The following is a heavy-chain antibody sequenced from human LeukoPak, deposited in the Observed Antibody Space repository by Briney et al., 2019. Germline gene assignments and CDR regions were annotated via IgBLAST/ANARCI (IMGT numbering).Heavy chain of an antibody. V-gene: IGHV3-23*01. CDR2: ISGSGGST. D-gene: IGHD3-9*01. CDR3: AKDSRGVLRYFAGSVVWFDP. CDR1: GFTFSSYA. Sequence: GGSLRLSCAASGFTFSSYAMSWVRQAPGKGLEWVSAISGSGGSTYYADSVKGRFTISRDNSKNTLYLQMNSLRAEDTAVYYCAKDSRGVLRYFAGSVVWFDPWGQGTLVTVSS. J-gene: IGHJ5*02.